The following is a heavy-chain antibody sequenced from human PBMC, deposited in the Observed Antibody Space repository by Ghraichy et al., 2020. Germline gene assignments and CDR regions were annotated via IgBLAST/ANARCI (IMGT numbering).Heavy chain of an antibody. J-gene: IGHJ4*02. CDR1: GDSVSSNRAA. D-gene: IGHD4-17*01. CDR2: THYKSKWYN. Sequence: SQTLSLTCAISGDSVSSNRAAWNWIRQSPSRGLEWLGRTHYKSKWYNEYAASVRGRININPDTSKNQFSLQLNSVTTEDTAVYYCAREFYYTMTTFLSVGYFDYWGQGALVIVSS. V-gene: IGHV6-1*01. CDR3: AREFYYTMTTFLSVGYFDY.